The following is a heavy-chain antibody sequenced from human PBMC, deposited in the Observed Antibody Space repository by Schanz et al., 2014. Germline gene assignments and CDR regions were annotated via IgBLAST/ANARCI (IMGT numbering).Heavy chain of an antibody. CDR1: GFTFSSYA. Sequence: EGQLLESGGGLIQPGGSLRLSCAASGFTFSSYAMSWVRQAPGKGLEWVSTISASGGSTYYADSVKGRFTISRDNSKNTLYLQMNSLRAEDTAVYYCAKDPSHGDYDYYFDYWAREPWSPSPQ. D-gene: IGHD3-22*01. CDR2: ISASGGST. V-gene: IGHV3-23*01. CDR3: AKDPSHGDYDYYFDY. J-gene: IGHJ4*02.